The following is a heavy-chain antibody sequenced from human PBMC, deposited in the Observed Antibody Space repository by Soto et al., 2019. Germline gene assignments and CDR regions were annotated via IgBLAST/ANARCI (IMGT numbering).Heavy chain of an antibody. V-gene: IGHV4-34*01. CDR2: INHSGST. J-gene: IGHJ4*02. D-gene: IGHD1-7*01. Sequence: SETLSLTCAVYGGSFSGYYWSWIRQPPGKGLEWIGEINHSGSTNYNPSLKSRVTISVDTSKNQFSLKLSSVTAADTAVYYCARGGIPGTTNYFDYWGQGTLVTVSS. CDR3: ARGGIPGTTNYFDY. CDR1: GGSFSGYY.